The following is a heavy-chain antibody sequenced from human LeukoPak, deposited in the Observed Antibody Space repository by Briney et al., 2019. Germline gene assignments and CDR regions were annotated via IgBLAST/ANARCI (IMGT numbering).Heavy chain of an antibody. Sequence: GGSLRLSCAASGFTFSSYAMSWVRQAPGKGLEWVSTISRSGVATYYANSVKGRFTISRDNSKNTVYLQMSSLRAEDTAMYYCAKHSHDGSAPYYEVQLDYWGQGTLVTVSS. D-gene: IGHD3-22*01. CDR2: ISRSGVAT. CDR3: AKHSHDGSAPYYEVQLDY. V-gene: IGHV3-23*01. CDR1: GFTFSSYA. J-gene: IGHJ4*02.